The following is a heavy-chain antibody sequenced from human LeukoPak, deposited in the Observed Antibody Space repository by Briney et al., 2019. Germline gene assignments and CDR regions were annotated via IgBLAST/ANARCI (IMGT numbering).Heavy chain of an antibody. J-gene: IGHJ4*02. V-gene: IGHV1-2*02. CDR2: INPNSGGT. Sequence: ASVKVSCKASGYTFTGYYMHWVRQAPGQGLEWMGWINPNSGGTNYAQKFQGRVTMTRDTSISTAYMELSRLRSDDTAVYYCARDVVGYYGSGSYYTGYFDYWGQGTLVTVSS. D-gene: IGHD3-10*01. CDR1: GYTFTGYY. CDR3: ARDVVGYYGSGSYYTGYFDY.